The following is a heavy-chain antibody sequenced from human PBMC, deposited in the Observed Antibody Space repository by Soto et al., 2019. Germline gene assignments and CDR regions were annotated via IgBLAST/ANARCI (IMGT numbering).Heavy chain of an antibody. CDR1: CYTFTSYG. CDR3: ARRGPYSGSPLSNAFDI. Sequence: AAVKVSCKASCYTFTSYGISWVRQAPGQGLEWMGWTSVYNGNTNYAQKLQGRVTMTTDTSTNTAYTDLRSLRSDDTAVYYCARRGPYSGSPLSNAFDIWGQGSMVTVSS. CDR2: TSVYNGNT. J-gene: IGHJ3*02. D-gene: IGHD6-6*01. V-gene: IGHV1-18*01.